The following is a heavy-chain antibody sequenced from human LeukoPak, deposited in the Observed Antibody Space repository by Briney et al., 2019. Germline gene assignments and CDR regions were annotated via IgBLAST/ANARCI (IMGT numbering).Heavy chain of an antibody. D-gene: IGHD3-10*01. CDR2: IYHSGST. Sequence: SQTLSLTCAVSGGSISSGGYSWSWIRQPPGKGLEWIGYIYHSGSTYYNPSLKSRVTISVDRSKNQFSLKLSSVTAADTAVYYCARAQYYYGSGSYYNLFWWFDPWGRGTLVTVSS. CDR1: GGSISSGGYS. CDR3: ARAQYYYGSGSYYNLFWWFDP. V-gene: IGHV4-30-2*01. J-gene: IGHJ5*02.